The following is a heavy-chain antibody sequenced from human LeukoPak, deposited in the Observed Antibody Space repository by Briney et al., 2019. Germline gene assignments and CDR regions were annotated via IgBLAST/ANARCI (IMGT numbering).Heavy chain of an antibody. Sequence: GASVTVSFKASGYTLTEYYMHWVRQAPGQGLAWMGMINPSGDSTTYAQKFQDRVTMTRDTSTSTVYMELSSLLSDDTAVYYCARTAARQDAFNIWGQGTKVTVSS. CDR2: INPSGDST. D-gene: IGHD6-25*01. CDR3: ARTAARQDAFNI. CDR1: GYTLTEYY. J-gene: IGHJ3*02. V-gene: IGHV1-46*01.